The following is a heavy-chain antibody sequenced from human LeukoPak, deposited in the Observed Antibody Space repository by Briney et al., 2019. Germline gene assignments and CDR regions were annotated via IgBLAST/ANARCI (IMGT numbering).Heavy chain of an antibody. CDR2: VSPYSGNT. J-gene: IGHJ5*02. CDR1: GYTFTSYG. Sequence: ASVKVSCKASGYTFTSYGVNWVRQAPGRGLEWMGWVSPYSGNTNYAQNLQGRVTMTTDTSMSTAYMEVRNLRSDDTAVYYCARDYCSSASCYGGNIDPWGQGTLVTVSS. CDR3: ARDYCSSASCYGGNIDP. V-gene: IGHV1-18*01. D-gene: IGHD2-2*01.